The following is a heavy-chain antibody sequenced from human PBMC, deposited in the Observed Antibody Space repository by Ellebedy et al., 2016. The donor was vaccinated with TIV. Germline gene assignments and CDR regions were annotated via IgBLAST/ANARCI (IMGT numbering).Heavy chain of an antibody. D-gene: IGHD6-13*01. J-gene: IGHJ4*02. CDR3: VPQQLANRPFDY. V-gene: IGHV3-7*01. CDR1: GTTISTYW. Sequence: GESLKISCAVSGTTISTYWMSWVRQIPGKGLEWAANINEDGSGKYYVDSVKGRFTISRDSAKNSLYLQMNSLRAEDTAVYYCVPQQLANRPFDYWGQGTLVTVSS. CDR2: INEDGSGK.